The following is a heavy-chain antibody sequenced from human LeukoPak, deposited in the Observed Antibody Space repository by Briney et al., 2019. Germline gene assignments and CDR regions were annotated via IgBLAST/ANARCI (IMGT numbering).Heavy chain of an antibody. CDR1: GFTFSSYG. J-gene: IGHJ4*02. Sequence: PGRSLRLSCAASGFTFSSYGMHWVRQAPGKGLEWLAVIWYDGSNKYYADSVKGRFTISRDNSKNTLYLQMNSLRAEDTAVYYCAREVTWSGDYWGQGTLVTVSS. CDR2: IWYDGSNK. D-gene: IGHD3-3*01. V-gene: IGHV3-33*01. CDR3: AREVTWSGDY.